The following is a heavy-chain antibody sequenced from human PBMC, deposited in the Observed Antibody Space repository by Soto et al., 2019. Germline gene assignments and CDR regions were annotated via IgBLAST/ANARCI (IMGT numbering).Heavy chain of an antibody. D-gene: IGHD2-21*02. J-gene: IGHJ4*02. V-gene: IGHV4-30-2*01. CDR1: GGSISSGGYA. Sequence: SETLSLTCAVSGGSISSGGYAWAWIRQPPGKGLEWVGYIYQSGSTYYNPSLKSRVTIAADRSKNQFSLNLASVTAADTAVYYCARSYSGGDAYFDYRGQGTVVTV. CDR2: IYQSGST. CDR3: ARSYSGGDAYFDY.